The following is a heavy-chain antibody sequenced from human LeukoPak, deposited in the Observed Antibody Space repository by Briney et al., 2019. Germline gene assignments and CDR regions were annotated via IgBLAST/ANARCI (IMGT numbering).Heavy chain of an antibody. CDR2: VAHHGKT. D-gene: IGHD2-21*01. Sequence: SGTLSLTCAVCCGSINNANWWSWVRQPPGKGLEWIAEVAHHGKTNYNPSLESRVTVSLDKSKSQFSLNLTSVTAADTAVYFCTRTNRDWVPSDYWGQETLVTVSS. CDR3: TRTNRDWVPSDY. J-gene: IGHJ4*02. CDR1: CGSINNANW. V-gene: IGHV4-4*02.